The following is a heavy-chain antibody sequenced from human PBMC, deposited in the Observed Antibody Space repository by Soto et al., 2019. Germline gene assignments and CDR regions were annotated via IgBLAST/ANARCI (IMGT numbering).Heavy chain of an antibody. CDR1: GLAFSNYA. J-gene: IGHJ4*02. V-gene: IGHV3-23*01. CDR3: AKDPNGDYVGAFDD. Sequence: EAQLLESGGGLVQPGGSLRLSCAGSGLAFSNYAVTWVREAPGKGLEWVSGISGSGAGTYYADSVRGRFTISRDNSKNVVYLQMNSLRAEDTAIYHCAKDPNGDYVGAFDDWGQGTLVTVSS. CDR2: ISGSGAGT. D-gene: IGHD2-21*02.